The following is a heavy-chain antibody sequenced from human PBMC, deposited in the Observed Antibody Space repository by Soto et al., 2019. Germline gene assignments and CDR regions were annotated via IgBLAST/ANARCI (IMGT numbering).Heavy chain of an antibody. J-gene: IGHJ4*02. D-gene: IGHD6-13*01. V-gene: IGHV3-33*01. CDR1: GFTFSSYG. Sequence: PGGSLRLSCAASGFTFSSYGMHWVRQAPGKRLEWVAVIWYDGSNKYYADSVKGRFTISRDNSKNTLYLQMNILRAEDTAVYYCARESFSSFDYWGQGTLVTVSS. CDR2: IWYDGSNK. CDR3: ARESFSSFDY.